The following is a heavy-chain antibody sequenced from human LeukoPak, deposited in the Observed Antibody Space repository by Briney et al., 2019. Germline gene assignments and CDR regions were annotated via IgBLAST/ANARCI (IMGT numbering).Heavy chain of an antibody. CDR3: AKGLGFLPQFDY. CDR2: ISDSGGTT. CDR1: GFTFNSEA. Sequence: PGGSLRLSCAASGFTFNSEAMTWDREGPGKGLDWVSSISDSGGTTYYADSVKGRFTISRDNSKNTVYLQMNSLRAEDTALYYCAKGLGFLPQFDYWGQGTLVAVSS. V-gene: IGHV3-23*01. J-gene: IGHJ4*02. D-gene: IGHD6-19*01.